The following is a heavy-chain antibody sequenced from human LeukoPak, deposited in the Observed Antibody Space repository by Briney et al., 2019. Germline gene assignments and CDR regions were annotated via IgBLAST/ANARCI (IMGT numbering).Heavy chain of an antibody. CDR2: ISSSSDFK. Sequence: PGGSLRLSCAASEFTFSTYNMNWVRQAPGKGLEWVSSISSSSDFKYYADSVKGRFTISRDNAKNTLYLQMNSLRAEDTAVYYCARGTYILDYWGQGTLVTVSS. V-gene: IGHV3-21*01. D-gene: IGHD1-14*01. J-gene: IGHJ4*02. CDR3: ARGTYILDY. CDR1: EFTFSTYN.